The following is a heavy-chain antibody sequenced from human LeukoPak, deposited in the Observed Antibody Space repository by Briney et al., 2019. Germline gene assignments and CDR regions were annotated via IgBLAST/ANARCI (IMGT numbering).Heavy chain of an antibody. CDR3: ARVSEQQLADDAFDI. V-gene: IGHV4-59*01. J-gene: IGHJ3*02. Sequence: ASETLSLTCTVSGGSISSYYWSWLRQPPGKGLEWIGYIYYSGSTNYNPSLKSRVTISVDTSKNQFSLKLSSVTAADTAVYYCARVSEQQLADDAFDIWGQGTMVTVSS. CDR2: IYYSGST. CDR1: GGSISSYY. D-gene: IGHD6-13*01.